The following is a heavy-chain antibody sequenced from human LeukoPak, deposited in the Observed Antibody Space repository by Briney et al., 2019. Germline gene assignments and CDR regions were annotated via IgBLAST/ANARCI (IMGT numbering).Heavy chain of an antibody. J-gene: IGHJ4*02. D-gene: IGHD1-1*01. CDR2: ISYDGSNK. CDR3: ATWNDVGNFDY. V-gene: IGHV3-30-3*01. Sequence: GGSLRLSCAASGFTFSSYAMHWVRQAPGKGLEWVAVISYDGSNKYYADSVKGRFTISRDNSKNTLYLQMNSLRAEDTAVYYCATWNDVGNFDYRGQGTLVTVSS. CDR1: GFTFSSYA.